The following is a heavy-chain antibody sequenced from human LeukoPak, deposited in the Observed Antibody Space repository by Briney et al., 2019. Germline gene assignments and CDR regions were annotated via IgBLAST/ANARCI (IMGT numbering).Heavy chain of an antibody. V-gene: IGHV1-69*04. D-gene: IGHD6-19*01. J-gene: IGHJ4*02. CDR3: ARGGLEQWPIY. Sequence: SVKVSCKASGGTFSSYAISWVRQAPGQGLEWMGRIIPILGIANYAQKFQGRVTITADKSTSTAYMELSSLRSEDTAVYYCARGGLEQWPIYWGQGTLVTVSS. CDR2: IIPILGIA. CDR1: GGTFSSYA.